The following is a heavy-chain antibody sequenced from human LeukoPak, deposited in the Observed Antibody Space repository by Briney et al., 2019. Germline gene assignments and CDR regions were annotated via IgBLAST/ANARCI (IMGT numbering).Heavy chain of an antibody. D-gene: IGHD6-25*01. CDR2: VHLDGRT. J-gene: IGHJ4*02. V-gene: IGHV4-4*02. Sequence: SETLSLTCGVSGGSVSSTNRWTWIRQPPGKGLEWIGEVHLDGRTNFNPSLKSRLTMSVDLSENHVSLKLTSVTAADTAVYYCAREGGFYRPLDYSGQGTLVTVSS. CDR1: GGSVSSTNR. CDR3: AREGGFYRPLDY.